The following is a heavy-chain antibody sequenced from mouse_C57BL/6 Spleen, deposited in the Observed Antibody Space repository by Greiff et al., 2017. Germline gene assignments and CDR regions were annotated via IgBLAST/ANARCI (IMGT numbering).Heavy chain of an antibody. D-gene: IGHD3-3*01. CDR3: ARSGAVTGFDD. Sequence: QVQLQQPGAELVRPGSSVKLSCKASGYTFTSYWMHWVKQRPIQGLEWIGNIDPSDSETHYNQKFKDKATLTVDKSSSTAYMQLSSLTSEDSAVYYCARSGAVTGFDDWGQGTTLTVAS. CDR1: GYTFTSYW. V-gene: IGHV1-52*01. CDR2: IDPSDSET. J-gene: IGHJ2*01.